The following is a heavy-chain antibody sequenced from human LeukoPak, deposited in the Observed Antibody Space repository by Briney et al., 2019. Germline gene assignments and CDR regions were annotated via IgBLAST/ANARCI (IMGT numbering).Heavy chain of an antibody. CDR2: INPNSGGT. CDR3: ARGHYSSGWFDYYYYYMDV. V-gene: IGHV1-2*02. D-gene: IGHD6-19*01. Sequence: ASVKVSCKASGYTFTGYYIHWVRQAPGQGLEWMGWINPNSGGTNYAQKFQGRVTMTRDTSISTAYMELSRLRSDDTAVCYCARGHYSSGWFDYYYYYMDVWGKGTTVTVSS. J-gene: IGHJ6*03. CDR1: GYTFTGYY.